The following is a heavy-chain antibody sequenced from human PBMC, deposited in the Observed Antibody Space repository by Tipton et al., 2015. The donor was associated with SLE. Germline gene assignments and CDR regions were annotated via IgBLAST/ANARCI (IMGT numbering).Heavy chain of an antibody. CDR2: IYCSGST. Sequence: TLSLTCSVSGGSVNSGSFYWGWIRQPPGKGLEWIGYIYCSGSTNYSPSLKSRLTISIDMSKNQFSLKLTSVTAADTAVYYCARSLDAAALFDYWGQGALVTVSS. CDR1: GGSVNSGSFY. D-gene: IGHD2-2*01. CDR3: ARSLDAAALFDY. J-gene: IGHJ4*02. V-gene: IGHV4-61*01.